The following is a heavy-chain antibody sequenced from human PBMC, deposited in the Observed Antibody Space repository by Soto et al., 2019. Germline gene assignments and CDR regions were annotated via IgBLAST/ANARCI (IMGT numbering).Heavy chain of an antibody. CDR3: TRGAGAPWVRFDS. D-gene: IGHD3-22*01. Sequence: XGTLSLTCGVSGYSITGGFYWCWVRQSPGKGLEWIGSISYSAKTFYNPSLASRLSIAVDTSMNQFSLRLTSVTAADTALYYCTRGAGAPWVRFDSWGQGTLVTVS. CDR1: GYSITGGFY. V-gene: IGHV4-38-2*01. J-gene: IGHJ4*02. CDR2: ISYSAKT.